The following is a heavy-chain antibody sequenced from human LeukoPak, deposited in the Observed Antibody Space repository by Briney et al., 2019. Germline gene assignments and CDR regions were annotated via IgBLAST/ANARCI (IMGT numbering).Heavy chain of an antibody. Sequence: GGSLRLSCAASGFTFSDHHMAWIRQAPGKGPEWISYILSSGSHTTFADSVKGRFTISRDNAKNSLYLQMRSLRGEDTAVYYCARDLSASERAMDVRGQGTTVIVSS. V-gene: IGHV3-11*05. J-gene: IGHJ6*02. CDR1: GFTFSDHH. CDR3: ARDLSASERAMDV. D-gene: IGHD3-3*01. CDR2: ILSSGSHT.